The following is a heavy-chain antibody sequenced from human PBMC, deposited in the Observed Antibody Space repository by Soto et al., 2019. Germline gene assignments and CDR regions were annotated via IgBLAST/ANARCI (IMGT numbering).Heavy chain of an antibody. CDR2: INHYGST. CDR1: GGSFSSYY. CDR3: ATHCSSTSCYYTFDP. J-gene: IGHJ5*02. V-gene: IGHV4-34*01. Sequence: QVQLQQWGAGLLKPSETLSLTCAVYGGSFSSYYWSWFRQPPGKGLEWIGQINHYGSTDYNPSLKSRVSISVDTSKNHFSLRLSSVTAADAAMYYCATHCSSTSCYYTFDPWGQGTLVTVSS. D-gene: IGHD2-2*01.